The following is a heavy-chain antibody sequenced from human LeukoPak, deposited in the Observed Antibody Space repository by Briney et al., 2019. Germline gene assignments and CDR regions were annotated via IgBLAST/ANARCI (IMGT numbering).Heavy chain of an antibody. Sequence: GGSLRLSCAASGFTASRNYMSWVRQAPGKGLEWVSAISGSGGSTYYADSVKGRFTISRDNSKNTLYLQMNSLRAEDTAVYYCAKDQWELLYWGQGTLVTVSS. V-gene: IGHV3-23*01. CDR2: ISGSGGST. J-gene: IGHJ4*02. D-gene: IGHD1-26*01. CDR3: AKDQWELLY. CDR1: GFTASRNY.